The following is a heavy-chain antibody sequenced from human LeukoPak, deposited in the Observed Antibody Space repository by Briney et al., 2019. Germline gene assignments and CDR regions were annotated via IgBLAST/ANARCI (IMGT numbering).Heavy chain of an antibody. CDR3: AGDVMSTALDAFDV. D-gene: IGHD1-1*01. V-gene: IGHV4-38-2*02. CDR2: VYQSGST. CDR1: AYSISSGYY. Sequence: SETLSLTCTVSAYSISSGYYWGWIRQPPGKGLEWIGSVYQSGSTYYNPSLKSRVTISVDTSKNQFSLQLSSVTAADTAVYYCAGDVMSTALDAFDVWGQGTMVTVSS. J-gene: IGHJ3*01.